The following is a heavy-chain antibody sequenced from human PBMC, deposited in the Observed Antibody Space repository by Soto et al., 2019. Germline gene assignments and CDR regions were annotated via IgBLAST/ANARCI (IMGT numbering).Heavy chain of an antibody. CDR2: IWYDGSNK. CDR1: GFTFSNYG. J-gene: IGHJ4*02. CDR3: ARDLSGPLDY. V-gene: IGHV3-33*01. Sequence: PGGSLRLSCTASGFTFSNYGMHWVRQAPGKGLEWVAGIWYDGSNKYYEDSVKGRFTISRDTSRNTVCLQMNSLRAEDTAVYYCARDLSGPLDYWGQGTLVTVSS. D-gene: IGHD3-16*02.